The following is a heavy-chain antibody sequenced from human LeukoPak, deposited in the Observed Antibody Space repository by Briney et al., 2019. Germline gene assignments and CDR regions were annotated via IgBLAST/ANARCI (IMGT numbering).Heavy chain of an antibody. Sequence: GASVKVSCKASGYTFTSYDINWVRQATGQGLEWMGWMNPNSGNTGYAQKFQGRVTMTRNTSISTAYMELSSLRSEDTAVYYCARGQSGYDLENPFPYLRPSALCYDPWGQGTLVTVSS. D-gene: IGHD5-12*01. CDR3: ARGQSGYDLENPFPYLRPSALCYDP. V-gene: IGHV1-8*01. CDR1: GYTFTSYD. CDR2: MNPNSGNT. J-gene: IGHJ5*02.